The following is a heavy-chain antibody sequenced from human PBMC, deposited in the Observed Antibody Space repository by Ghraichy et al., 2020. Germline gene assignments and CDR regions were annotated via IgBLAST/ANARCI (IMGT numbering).Heavy chain of an antibody. Sequence: GGSLRLSCAASGFTFSSYAMHWVRQAPGKGLEWVAVISYDGSNKYYADSVKGRFTISRDNSKNTLYLQMNSLRAEDTAVYYCARAFGDYFPRGVWGQGTTVTVSS. J-gene: IGHJ6*02. V-gene: IGHV3-30*01. CDR2: ISYDGSNK. CDR1: GFTFSSYA. D-gene: IGHD4-17*01. CDR3: ARAFGDYFPRGV.